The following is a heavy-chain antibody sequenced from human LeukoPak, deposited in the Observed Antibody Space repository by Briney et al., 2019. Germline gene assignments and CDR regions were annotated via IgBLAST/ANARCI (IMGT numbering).Heavy chain of an antibody. D-gene: IGHD1-26*01. CDR2: LYSGGNT. Sequence: GGSLRLSCAASGFIFSSYSMKWVRQAPGKGLEWVSVLYSGGNTYYSDSVKGRFTISRDNSKNTLYLQMNSLRAEDTAVYYCASLYSGGYYNYWGQGTLVTVSS. J-gene: IGHJ4*02. CDR3: ASLYSGGYYNY. CDR1: GFIFSSYS. V-gene: IGHV3-53*01.